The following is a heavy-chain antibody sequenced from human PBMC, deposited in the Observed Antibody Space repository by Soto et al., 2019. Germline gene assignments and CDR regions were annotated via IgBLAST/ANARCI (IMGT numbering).Heavy chain of an antibody. J-gene: IGHJ4*02. D-gene: IGHD1-7*01. CDR3: ARVPEITGTTGY. Sequence: QVQLVQSGAEVKKPGSSVKVSCKASGGTFSSYAISWVRQAPGQGLEWMGGIIPIFGTANYAQKFQGRVTITADESTSTAYMELTSLRSEDTAVYYGARVPEITGTTGYWGQGTLVTVSS. CDR2: IIPIFGTA. CDR1: GGTFSSYA. V-gene: IGHV1-69*01.